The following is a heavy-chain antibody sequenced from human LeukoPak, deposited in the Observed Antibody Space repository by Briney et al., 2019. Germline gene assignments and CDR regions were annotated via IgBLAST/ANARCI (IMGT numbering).Heavy chain of an antibody. Sequence: GGSLRLSCAASGFTFSSYEMNWVRQAPGKGLEWVSSISSSGSALFYADSVKGRFTISRDNAKNTLYLQMNSLRAEDTAMYYCARAVYYSNYLGYWGQGTLVTVSS. CDR1: GFTFSSYE. D-gene: IGHD3-10*01. CDR3: ARAVYYSNYLGY. V-gene: IGHV3-48*03. CDR2: ISSSGSAL. J-gene: IGHJ4*01.